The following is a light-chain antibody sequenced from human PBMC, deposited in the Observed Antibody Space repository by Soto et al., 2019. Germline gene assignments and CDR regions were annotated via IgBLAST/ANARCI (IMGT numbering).Light chain of an antibody. CDR3: QQRQYWPPIT. J-gene: IGKJ5*01. CDR1: LNVNSY. CDR2: DAS. V-gene: IGKV3-11*01. Sequence: VLTQSPATLSLSPGERATLSCRASLNVNSYLAWYQQKPGQAPRLLIYDASNRAAGIPARFSGSGSGTDFSLTISSLEPEDFAIYYCQQRQYWPPITFGQGTRLEIK.